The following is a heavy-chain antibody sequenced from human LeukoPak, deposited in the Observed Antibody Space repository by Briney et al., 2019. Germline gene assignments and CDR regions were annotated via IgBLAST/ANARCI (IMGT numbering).Heavy chain of an antibody. J-gene: IGHJ6*03. CDR1: GGSISSYY. Sequence: SETLSLTCTVSGGSISSYYWSWIQQPPGKGLEWIGYIYYSGSTNYNPSLKSRVTISVDTSKNQFSLKLSSVTAADTAVYYCARGRSSMVRGYYYYYMDVWGKGTTVTISS. V-gene: IGHV4-59*01. CDR2: IYYSGST. D-gene: IGHD3-10*01. CDR3: ARGRSSMVRGYYYYYMDV.